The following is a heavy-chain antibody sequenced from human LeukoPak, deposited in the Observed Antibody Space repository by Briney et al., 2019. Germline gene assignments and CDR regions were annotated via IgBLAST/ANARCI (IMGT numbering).Heavy chain of an antibody. V-gene: IGHV1-3*01. CDR2: INAGNGNT. CDR3: ARLRRGAVAGPIDY. CDR1: GYTFTSYA. J-gene: IGHJ4*02. Sequence: GASVKVSCKASGYTFTSYAMHWVRQAPGQRLEWMGWINAGNGNTKYSQKFQGRVTITRDTSASTAYMELSSLRSEDTAVYYCARLRRGAVAGPIDYWGQGTLVTVSS. D-gene: IGHD6-13*01.